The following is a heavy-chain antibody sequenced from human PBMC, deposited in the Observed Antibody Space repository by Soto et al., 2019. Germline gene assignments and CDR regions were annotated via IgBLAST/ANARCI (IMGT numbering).Heavy chain of an antibody. D-gene: IGHD5-18*01. V-gene: IGHV1-69*01. Sequence: QVQLVQSGAEVKKPGSSVKVSCKASGDTFSSYAISWVRQAPGQGLEWMGGIIPIFGTANYAQKFQGRVTITADDSTSTAYMELSSLRSEDTAVYYCARGGGYSYRDAFDIWGQGTMVTVSS. J-gene: IGHJ3*02. CDR3: ARGGGYSYRDAFDI. CDR1: GDTFSSYA. CDR2: IIPIFGTA.